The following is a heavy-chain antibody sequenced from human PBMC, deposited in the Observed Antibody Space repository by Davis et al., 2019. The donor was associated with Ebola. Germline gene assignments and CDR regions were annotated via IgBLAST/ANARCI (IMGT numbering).Heavy chain of an antibody. Sequence: HSQTLSLTCAISGDSVPSGGWNWIRQSPSRGLEWLGRTYYNSKWYNDYAVSVKSRITINPDTAKNQFSLHLNSVTPEDTAVYYCARGWLRSGLDVWGKGAAVTVSS. V-gene: IGHV6-1*01. D-gene: IGHD5-12*01. CDR3: ARGWLRSGLDV. CDR1: GDSVPSGG. J-gene: IGHJ6*04. CDR2: TYYNSKWYN.